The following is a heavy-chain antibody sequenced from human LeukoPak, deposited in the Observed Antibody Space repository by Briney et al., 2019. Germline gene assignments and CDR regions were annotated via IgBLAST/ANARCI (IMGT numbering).Heavy chain of an antibody. CDR3: VRGERLGGDY. CDR1: GVSIGSYY. J-gene: IGHJ4*01. CDR2: ISYSGGT. Sequence: SETLSLTCSVSGVSIGSYYWSWIRQSPGKGLEWIGYISYSGGTNYNPSLKSRLTISLDTSKNHFSLQLSSVTAADTALYYCVRGERLGGDYWGHGTLVTVSS. V-gene: IGHV4-59*01. D-gene: IGHD3-10*01.